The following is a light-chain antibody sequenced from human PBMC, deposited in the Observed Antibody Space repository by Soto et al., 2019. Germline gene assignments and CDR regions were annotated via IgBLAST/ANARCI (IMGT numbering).Light chain of an antibody. J-gene: IGKJ1*01. CDR3: MQALHTPRT. CDR1: QSLLHSNGYNY. Sequence: DIVMTQSPLSLPVTPGEPASISCRSSQSLLHSNGYNYLDWYLQKPGQSPQLLIYLGSNRASGVPDRFSGSGSGTDFTLKISRVQAEDVGVSYCMQALHTPRTFGQGTRWIS. CDR2: LGS. V-gene: IGKV2-28*01.